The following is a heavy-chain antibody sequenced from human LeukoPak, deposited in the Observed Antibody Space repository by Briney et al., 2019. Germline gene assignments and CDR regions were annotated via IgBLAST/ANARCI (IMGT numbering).Heavy chain of an antibody. CDR1: GGTFSSYA. J-gene: IGHJ4*02. CDR2: IIPIFGTA. CDR3: ARAVVSGSYYLDY. V-gene: IGHV1-69*05. Sequence: GSSLKVSCKASGGTFSSYAISWVRQAPGHGLEWMGRIIPIFGTANYAQKFQGRVTITTDESTSTAYMELSSLRSEDTAVYYCARAVVSGSYYLDYWGQGTLVTVSS. D-gene: IGHD1-26*01.